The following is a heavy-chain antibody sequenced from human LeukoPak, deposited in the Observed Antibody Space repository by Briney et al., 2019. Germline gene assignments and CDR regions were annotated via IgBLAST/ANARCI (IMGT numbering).Heavy chain of an antibody. Sequence: SETLSLTCTVSGGSISSYYWSWIRQPAGKELEWIGRIYTSGSTNYNPSLKSRVTMSVDTSKNQFSLKLSSVTAADTAVYYCARVGDGYNSGYYFDYWDQGTLVTVSS. CDR2: IYTSGST. CDR1: GGSISSYY. CDR3: ARVGDGYNSGYYFDY. D-gene: IGHD5-24*01. V-gene: IGHV4-4*07. J-gene: IGHJ4*02.